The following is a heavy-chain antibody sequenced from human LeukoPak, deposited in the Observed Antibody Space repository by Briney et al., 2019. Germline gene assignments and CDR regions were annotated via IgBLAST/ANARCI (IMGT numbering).Heavy chain of an antibody. CDR1: GYTFTGYY. D-gene: IGHD5-24*01. CDR3: ARDRDGYLFDY. CDR2: ISPYNGNT. J-gene: IGHJ4*02. V-gene: IGHV1-18*04. Sequence: GASVKVSCKASGYTFTGYYMHWVRQAPGQGLEWMAWISPYNGNTNFAQRLQGRVTLTTDTSTSTAYMELRNLRSDDTAVYYCARDRDGYLFDYWGQGALVTVSS.